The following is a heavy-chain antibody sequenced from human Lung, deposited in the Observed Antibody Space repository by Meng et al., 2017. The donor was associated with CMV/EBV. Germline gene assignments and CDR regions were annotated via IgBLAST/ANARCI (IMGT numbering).Heavy chain of an antibody. D-gene: IGHD6-19*01. Sequence: SCAASGFTFSSYAMSWVRQAPGKGLEWVSSISSSSSYIYYADSVKGRFTISRDNAKNSLHLQMNSLRAEDTAVYYCATSRGSGWYRIGWFDPWGQGTLVTVSS. CDR3: ATSRGSGWYRIGWFDP. V-gene: IGHV3-21*01. J-gene: IGHJ5*02. CDR2: ISSSSSYI. CDR1: GFTFSSYA.